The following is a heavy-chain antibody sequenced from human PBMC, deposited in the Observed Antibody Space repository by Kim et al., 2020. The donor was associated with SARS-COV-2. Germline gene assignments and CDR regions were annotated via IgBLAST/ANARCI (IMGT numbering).Heavy chain of an antibody. Sequence: ASVKVSCKTSDYSYSGSGFSWVRQAPGQGLEWMGWINTRKGDTNYVQKFQDRVTMTTGSSTTTAYMELRNLKSDDTAVYYCVRGTWGDVNDYGGPGTLVTVSS. D-gene: IGHD3-10*01. J-gene: IGHJ4*02. CDR3: VRGTWGDVNDY. CDR2: INTRKGDT. CDR1: DYSYSGSG. V-gene: IGHV1-18*01.